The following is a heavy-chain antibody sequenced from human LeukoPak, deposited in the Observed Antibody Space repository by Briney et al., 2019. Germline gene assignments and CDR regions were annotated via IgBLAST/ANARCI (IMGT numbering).Heavy chain of an antibody. CDR1: GGSFSGYY. CDR2: INHSGST. CDR3: ARAAPSTIFGVAPGAFDI. Sequence: SETLSLTCAVYGGSFSGYYWSWIRQPPGKGLEWIGEINHSGSTNYNPSLKSRVTISVDTSKNQFSLKLSSVTAADTAVYYCARAAPSTIFGVAPGAFDIWGQGTMVTVSS. V-gene: IGHV4-34*01. D-gene: IGHD3-3*01. J-gene: IGHJ3*02.